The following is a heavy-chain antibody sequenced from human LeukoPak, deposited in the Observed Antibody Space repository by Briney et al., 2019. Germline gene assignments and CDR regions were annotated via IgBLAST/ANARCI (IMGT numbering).Heavy chain of an antibody. CDR1: GFTFSSYS. CDR3: ARVDYYYDSSGYGYYFDY. D-gene: IGHD3-22*01. J-gene: IGHJ4*02. CDR2: ISSLSGTI. V-gene: IGHV3-48*01. Sequence: GGSLRLSCAASGFTFSSYSMNWVRQARGGGLEWVSYISSLSGTIYYADSVKGRFTISRDNAKNSLYLQMNSLGAEDTAVYYCARVDYYYDSSGYGYYFDYWGQGTLVTVSS.